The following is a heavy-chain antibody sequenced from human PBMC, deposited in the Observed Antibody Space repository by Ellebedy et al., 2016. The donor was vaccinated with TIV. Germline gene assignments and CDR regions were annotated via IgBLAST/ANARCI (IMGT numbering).Heavy chain of an antibody. D-gene: IGHD6-13*01. CDR3: ARELAAAGFFDY. V-gene: IGHV3-21*01. CDR2: ISSSNHYI. J-gene: IGHJ4*02. CDR1: CFTFSSYS. Sequence: GESLKISCAASCFTFSSYSMNWVRLAPGKGLEWVSSISSSNHYIYYADSVKGRFTISRDNAKNSRYLQMNSLRAEDTAVFYCARELAAAGFFDYWGQGTLVTVSS.